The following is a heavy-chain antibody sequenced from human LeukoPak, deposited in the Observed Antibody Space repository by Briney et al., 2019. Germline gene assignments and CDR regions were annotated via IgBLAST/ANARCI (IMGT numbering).Heavy chain of an antibody. J-gene: IGHJ5*02. V-gene: IGHV4-59*08. CDR3: ARLGYCSGGSCYSGWFDP. CDR1: GGSISSYY. Sequence: PSETLSLTCTVSGGSISSYYWSWIRQPPGKGLEWIGYIYYSGSTSYNPSLKSRVTISVDTSKNQFSLKLSSVTAADTAVYYCARLGYCSGGSCYSGWFDPWGQGTLVTVSS. D-gene: IGHD2-15*01. CDR2: IYYSGST.